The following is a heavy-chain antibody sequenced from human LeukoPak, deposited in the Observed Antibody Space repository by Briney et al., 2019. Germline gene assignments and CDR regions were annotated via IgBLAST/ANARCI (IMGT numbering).Heavy chain of an antibody. CDR2: ITGSDDRT. CDR1: GFTFSNSA. J-gene: IGHJ4*02. D-gene: IGHD3-22*01. Sequence: GGSLSLSCAASGFTFSNSAMTWVRQAPGKGLEWVSTITGSDDRTYYEDSVKGRFTISRDYSRNTLHFQMNSLRVEDTAMYYCAKGPHVGSGYHPDYWGQGTLVTVSS. CDR3: AKGPHVGSGYHPDY. V-gene: IGHV3-23*01.